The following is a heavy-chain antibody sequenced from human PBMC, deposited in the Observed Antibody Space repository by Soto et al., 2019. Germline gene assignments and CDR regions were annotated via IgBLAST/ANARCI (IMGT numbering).Heavy chain of an antibody. CDR3: ARAPGYYGSGHWFDP. V-gene: IGHV4-31*03. J-gene: IGHJ5*02. CDR1: GGSISRGGYY. Sequence: QVQLQESGPGLVKPSQTLSLTCTVSGGSISRGGYYWSWICQHPGKGLEWIGHIYYSGSTYYNPSLQSRVTISVDPSKNPFSLKLSSVTAADTAVYYCARAPGYYGSGHWFDPWGQGTLVTVSS. CDR2: IYYSGST. D-gene: IGHD3-10*01.